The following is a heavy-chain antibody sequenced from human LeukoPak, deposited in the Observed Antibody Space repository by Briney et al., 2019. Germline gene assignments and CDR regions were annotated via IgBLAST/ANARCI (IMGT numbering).Heavy chain of an antibody. D-gene: IGHD3-16*01. CDR1: GFTFSSYA. J-gene: IGHJ4*02. CDR2: IGGTGVRT. Sequence: GGSLRLSCASSGFTFSSYAMSWVRQAPGKGLGWVSTIGGTGVRTYYADSVKGRFTISRDNSKSTLYLQINSLRAEDTAVYFCAKDRLGGPYFFHYWGQGTLVTVSS. V-gene: IGHV3-23*01. CDR3: AKDRLGGPYFFHY.